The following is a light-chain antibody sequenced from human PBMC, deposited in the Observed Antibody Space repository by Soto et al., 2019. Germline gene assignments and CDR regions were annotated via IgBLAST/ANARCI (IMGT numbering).Light chain of an antibody. J-gene: IGKJ1*01. CDR1: QSVFSS. CDR3: QQYHNWPA. V-gene: IGKV3-15*01. CDR2: GAA. Sequence: ETVMTQSPATLSVSPGERATLSGRASQSVFSSLAWYQHKPGQAPRLLIYGAATRATGIPARFSGSGSGTEFTLTISSLQSDDIAVYYCQQYHNWPAFGQGTKVEIK.